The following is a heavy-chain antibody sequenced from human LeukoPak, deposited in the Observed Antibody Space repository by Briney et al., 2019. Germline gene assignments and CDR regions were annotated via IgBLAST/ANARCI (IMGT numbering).Heavy chain of an antibody. CDR3: ERHHSSTWYIHH. D-gene: IGHD6-13*01. CDR1: GGSISSSSYY. J-gene: IGHJ4*02. CDR2: IYYSGST. V-gene: IGHV4-39*01. Sequence: SETLSLTCTDSGGSISSSSYYSAWIRQPPGKGLEWIGSIYYSGSTYYNPSLKSRVTISVDTSKNQFSLKLSSVTAADTAVYSCERHHSSTWYIHHWRQGTLVTVSS.